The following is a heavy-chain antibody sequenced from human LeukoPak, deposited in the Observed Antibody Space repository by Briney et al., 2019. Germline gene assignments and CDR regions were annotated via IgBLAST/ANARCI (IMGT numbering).Heavy chain of an antibody. V-gene: IGHV4-39*01. D-gene: IGHD2/OR15-2a*01. CDR1: GCTISNNSFY. CDR3: AAGYTTFVYYFDF. CDR2: ISYPGST. Sequence: PSETLSLTCTVSGCTISNNSFYWVWIRQPPGKGLECIASISYPGSTFYNPSLRSRVTISVDTSKNQFSLRIRRATDADTPVYYFAAGYTTFVYYFDFWGQGTLVTVSS. J-gene: IGHJ4*02.